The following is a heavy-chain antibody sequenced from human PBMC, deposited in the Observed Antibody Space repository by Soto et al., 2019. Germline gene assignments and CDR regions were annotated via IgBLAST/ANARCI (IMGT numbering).Heavy chain of an antibody. CDR2: ISYDGSNK. V-gene: IGHV3-30-3*01. D-gene: IGHD1-26*01. CDR1: GFTFSNYA. J-gene: IGHJ4*02. CDR3: ARDGVGPTYSGFDY. Sequence: QVQLVESGGGVVQPGRSLRLSCAASGFTFSNYAMYWVRQAPGKGLEWVAVISYDGSNKYYADSVKGRFSISRDNSKNTLYLQMNSLRVEDTAVYYCARDGVGPTYSGFDYWGQGTLVTVFS.